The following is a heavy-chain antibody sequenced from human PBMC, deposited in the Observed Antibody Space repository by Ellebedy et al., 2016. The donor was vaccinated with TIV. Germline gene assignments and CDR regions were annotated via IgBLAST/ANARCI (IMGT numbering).Heavy chain of an antibody. CDR3: ARHYDILTVFWFDP. V-gene: IGHV4-59*08. Sequence: MPSETLSLTCAVYGGSFSGYYWSWIRQPPGKGLEWIGYIYYSGSTNYNPSLKSRVTISVDTSKNQFSLKLSSVTAADTAVYYCARHYDILTVFWFDPWGQGTLVTVSS. CDR2: IYYSGST. J-gene: IGHJ5*02. CDR1: GGSFSGYY. D-gene: IGHD3-9*01.